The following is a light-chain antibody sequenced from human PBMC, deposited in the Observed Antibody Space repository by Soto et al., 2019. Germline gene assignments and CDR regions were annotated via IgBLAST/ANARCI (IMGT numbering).Light chain of an antibody. CDR2: SNN. CDR3: AAWDDSLNGQV. V-gene: IGLV1-44*01. CDR1: SSNIGSSS. J-gene: IGLJ1*01. Sequence: QSVLTQPPSASGTPGQRVTISCSGNSSNIGSSSVNWYQQLPGTAPKLLIYSNNQRPSGVPDRFSGSKSGTSASLAISGLQSEDEADYYCAAWDDSLNGQVFGSGTKVTVL.